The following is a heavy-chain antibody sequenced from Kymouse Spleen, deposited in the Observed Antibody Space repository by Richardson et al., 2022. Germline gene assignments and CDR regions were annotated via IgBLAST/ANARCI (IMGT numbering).Heavy chain of an antibody. CDR2: IYYSGST. CDR3: ARGITGTTYYYYYYGMDV. V-gene: IGHV4-61*01. Sequence: QVQLQESGPGLVKPSETLSLTCTVSGGSVSSGSYYWSWIRQPPGKGLEWIGYIYYSGSTNYNPSLKSRVTISVDTSKNQFSLKLSSVTAADTAVYYCARGITGTTYYYYYYGMDVWGQGTTVTVSS. CDR1: GGSVSSGSYY. J-gene: IGHJ6*02. D-gene: IGHD1-7*01.